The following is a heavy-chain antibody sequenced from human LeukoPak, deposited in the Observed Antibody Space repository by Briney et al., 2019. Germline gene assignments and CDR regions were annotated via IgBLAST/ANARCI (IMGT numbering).Heavy chain of an antibody. V-gene: IGHV4-59*01. Sequence: SETLSLTCTVSAGSISSYYGSWIRQPPGKGLEWIGYIYYSGSTNYNPSLKSRATISVDTSKNQFSLKLSSVTAADTAVYYCARGFCSGGSCYNSRGYFDYWCQGTLVTVSS. CDR2: IYYSGST. D-gene: IGHD2-15*01. CDR3: ARGFCSGGSCYNSRGYFDY. CDR1: AGSISSYY. J-gene: IGHJ4*02.